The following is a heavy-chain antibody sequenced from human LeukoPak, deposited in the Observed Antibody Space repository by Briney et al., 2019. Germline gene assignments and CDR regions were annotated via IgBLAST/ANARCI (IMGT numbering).Heavy chain of an antibody. J-gene: IGHJ4*02. CDR2: VNSDGSTT. D-gene: IGHD3-9*01. V-gene: IGHV3-74*01. Sequence: PGGSLRLSCAASGFTFSSYWMHWVRQAPGKGLLWVSRVNSDGSTTSYADSVKGRFTITRDNAKNTVYLQMNSLRAEDTAIYYCGRSALTGLYYFDYWGQGTLVTVSS. CDR1: GFTFSSYW. CDR3: GRSALTGLYYFDY.